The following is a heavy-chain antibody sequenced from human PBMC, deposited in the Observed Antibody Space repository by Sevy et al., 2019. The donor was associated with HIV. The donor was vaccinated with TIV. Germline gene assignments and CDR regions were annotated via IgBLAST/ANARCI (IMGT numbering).Heavy chain of an antibody. V-gene: IGHV4-38-2*02. J-gene: IGHJ4*02. CDR1: GYSISSGYY. CDR3: TYGSGSYYSRPLFDY. CDR2: IYHSGST. Sequence: SETLSLPCTVSGYSISSGYYWGWIRQPPGKGLEWIGSIYHSGSTYYNPSLKSRVTISVDTSKNQFSLKLSSVTAADTAVYYCTYGSGSYYSRPLFDYWGQGTLVTVSS. D-gene: IGHD3-10*01.